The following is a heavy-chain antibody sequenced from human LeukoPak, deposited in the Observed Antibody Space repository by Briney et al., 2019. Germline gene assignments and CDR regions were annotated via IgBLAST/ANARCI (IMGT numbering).Heavy chain of an antibody. CDR1: GGSISNISSH. J-gene: IGHJ4*02. Sequence: PSETLSLTCTVSGGSISNISSHWGSIRQPPGKGLEWVGNMYYSGSTYYNPSLKSRATISADTSKNQFSLDLRSMTAADTAVYYWARRLSATGWIDHWAQGPRVTVSS. CDR3: ARRLSATGWIDH. V-gene: IGHV4-39*01. D-gene: IGHD6-19*01. CDR2: MYYSGST.